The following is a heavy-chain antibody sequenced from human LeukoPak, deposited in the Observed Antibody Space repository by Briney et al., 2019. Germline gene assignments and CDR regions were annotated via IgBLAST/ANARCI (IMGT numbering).Heavy chain of an antibody. CDR2: IYSGGST. CDR3: AELGITMIGGV. CDR1: EFSVGSNY. D-gene: IGHD3-10*02. J-gene: IGHJ6*04. V-gene: IGHV3-66*01. Sequence: PGGSLRLSCAASEFSVGSNYMTWVRQAPGKGLEWVSLIYSGGSTYYADSVKGRFTISRDNSKNTLYLQMNSLGAEDTAVYYCAELGITMIGGVWGKGTTVTVFS.